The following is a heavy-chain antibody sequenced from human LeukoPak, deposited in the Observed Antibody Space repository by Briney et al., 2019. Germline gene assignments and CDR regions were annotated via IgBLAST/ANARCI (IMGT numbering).Heavy chain of an antibody. J-gene: IGHJ4*02. CDR1: GYTYTEYY. Sequence: ASVKVSCKASGYTYTEYYMHWVRQAPGQGLEWMGWINPNSDATNYAQKFQGRVTMTRDTSISTLYMELSRLRSDDTALFYGARSLLTYSSDSSFVYWGQGTLVTVSS. CDR3: ARSLLTYSSDSSFVY. D-gene: IGHD3-22*01. CDR2: INPNSDAT. V-gene: IGHV1-2*02.